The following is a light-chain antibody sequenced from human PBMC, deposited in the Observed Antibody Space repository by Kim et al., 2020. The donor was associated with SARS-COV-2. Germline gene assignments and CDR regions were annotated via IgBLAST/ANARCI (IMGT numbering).Light chain of an antibody. CDR1: NSGSKN. CDR3: QVWDSSTVV. CDR2: RDS. V-gene: IGLV3-9*01. Sequence: VGLGETARITCGGNNSGSKNVHWYQPKPGQAPVLVIYRDSNRPSGIPERFSGSNSGNTATLTISRAQAGDEADYYCQVWDSSTVVFGGGTQLTVL. J-gene: IGLJ2*01.